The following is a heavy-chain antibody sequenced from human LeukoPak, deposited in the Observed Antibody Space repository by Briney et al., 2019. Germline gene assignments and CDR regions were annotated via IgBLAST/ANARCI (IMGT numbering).Heavy chain of an antibody. Sequence: PPGRSLRLSCAASGFTFSSYAMHWVRQAPGKGLEWVAVISYDGSNKYYADSVKGRFTISRDNSKNTLYLQMNSLRAEDTAVYYCARDRGYAFDIWGQGTMVTVSS. CDR2: ISYDGSNK. CDR3: ARDRGYAFDI. D-gene: IGHD3-22*01. J-gene: IGHJ3*02. V-gene: IGHV3-30*04. CDR1: GFTFSSYA.